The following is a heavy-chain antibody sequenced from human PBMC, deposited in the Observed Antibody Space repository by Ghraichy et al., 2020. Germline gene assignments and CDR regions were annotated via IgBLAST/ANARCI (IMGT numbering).Heavy chain of an antibody. V-gene: IGHV3-15*01. Sequence: GGSLRLSCAASGFSFSNTYMSWIRQAPGKGLEWVGRIKSKTDGGTTDYAASVKGRFTISRDDSKNMLYLQMNSLTIEDTAVYYCAGKGSFDYWGQGVLVTVSS. J-gene: IGHJ4*02. CDR3: AGKGSFDY. CDR1: GFSFSNTY. CDR2: IKSKTDGGTT.